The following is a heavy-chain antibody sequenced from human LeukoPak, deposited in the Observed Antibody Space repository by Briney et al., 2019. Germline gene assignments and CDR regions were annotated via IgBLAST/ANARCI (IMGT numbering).Heavy chain of an antibody. Sequence: QPGGSLRISYEASGLTFSSYWMHWVRQGPGKGLMWVSRINGDGSSTSYADSVEGRFTISRDNAKNTLYLQMNSLRAEDTAVYYCARVRYDYYGMDVWGQGTTVTVSS. D-gene: IGHD3-10*01. CDR1: GLTFSSYW. CDR2: INGDGSST. J-gene: IGHJ6*02. CDR3: ARVRYDYYGMDV. V-gene: IGHV3-74*01.